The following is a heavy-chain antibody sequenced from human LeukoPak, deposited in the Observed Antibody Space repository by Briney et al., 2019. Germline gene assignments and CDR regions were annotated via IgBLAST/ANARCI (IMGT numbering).Heavy chain of an antibody. CDR3: ARSRGGYGSGSYYFDY. J-gene: IGHJ4*02. Sequence: SETLSLTCTVSGGSISSYSWSWIRQPAGKGLEWIGRMYSSGSTNYNPSLKSRVTMSVDTSKNQFSLKLSSVTAADTAVYYCARSRGGYGSGSYYFDYWGQGALVTVSS. V-gene: IGHV4-4*07. CDR1: GGSISSYS. D-gene: IGHD3-10*01. CDR2: MYSSGST.